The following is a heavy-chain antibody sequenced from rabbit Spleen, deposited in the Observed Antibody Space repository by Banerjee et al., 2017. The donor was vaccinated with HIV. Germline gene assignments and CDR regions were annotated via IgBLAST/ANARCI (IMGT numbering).Heavy chain of an antibody. D-gene: IGHD6-1*01. V-gene: IGHV1S40*01. CDR1: GFDLSSYYY. CDR3: AREVLDAAYAGFGDATMYYFDL. CDR2: IGAGSRGST. J-gene: IGHJ4*01. Sequence: QTLVEYGGDLVMPAASLTLLCTASGFDLSSYYYIYWVRQAPGKGLEWIACIGAGSRGSTYYASWAKGRFTISRTWSTTVTLQMTSLTAADTATYFWAREVLDAAYAGFGDATMYYFDLGGQGTLVTVS.